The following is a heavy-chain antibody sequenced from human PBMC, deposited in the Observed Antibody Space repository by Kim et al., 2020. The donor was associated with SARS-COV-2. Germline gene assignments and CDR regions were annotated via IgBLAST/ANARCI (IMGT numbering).Heavy chain of an antibody. Sequence: SETLSLTCTVSGGSISSGDYYWSWIRQPPGKGLEWIGYIYYSGSTYYNPSLKSRVTISVDTSKNQFSLKLSSVTAADTAVYYCARVGGFGELFRDYWGQGTLVTVSS. V-gene: IGHV4-30-4*01. CDR3: ARVGGFGELFRDY. J-gene: IGHJ4*02. D-gene: IGHD3-10*01. CDR2: IYYSGST. CDR1: GGSISSGDYY.